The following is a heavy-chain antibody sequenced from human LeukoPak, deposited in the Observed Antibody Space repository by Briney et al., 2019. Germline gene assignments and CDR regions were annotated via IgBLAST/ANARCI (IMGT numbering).Heavy chain of an antibody. J-gene: IGHJ4*02. CDR1: GYTFTNFA. CDR2: VSAYNGNT. Sequence: ASVTVSCKASGYTFTNFAISWVRQAPGRGLEWMGWVSAYNGNTNYVQKFQGRVSMTTDTSTSTAYMDLRSLRSDDTAVYYCARGEGILFDYWGQGTLVTVSS. V-gene: IGHV1-18*01. CDR3: ARGEGILFDY.